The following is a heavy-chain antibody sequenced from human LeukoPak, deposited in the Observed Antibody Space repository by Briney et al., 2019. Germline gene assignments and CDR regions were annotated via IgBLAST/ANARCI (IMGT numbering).Heavy chain of an antibody. CDR3: ARAYCGGDCYSWWFDP. CDR2: IYYSGST. V-gene: IGHV4-59*01. J-gene: IGHJ5*02. D-gene: IGHD2-21*02. Sequence: SETLSLTCTVSGGSISSYYWSWIRQPPGKGLEWIGYIYYSGSTNYNPSLKSRVTISVDTSKNQFSLKLSPVTAADTAVYYCARAYCGGDCYSWWFDPWGQGTLVTVSS. CDR1: GGSISSYY.